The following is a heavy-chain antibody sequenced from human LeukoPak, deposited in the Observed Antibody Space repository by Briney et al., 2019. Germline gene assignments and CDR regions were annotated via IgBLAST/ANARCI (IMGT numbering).Heavy chain of an antibody. J-gene: IGHJ3*02. V-gene: IGHV4-59*12. CDR3: AKDPTTYDSSGDAFDI. CDR1: GGPIDAISVYD. Sequence: PSETLSLTCTVSGGPIDAISVYDWSWIRQPPGKGLEWIGYIFYGGSTNYNPSLRSRVTISVDPSKKHISLKLTSVSPADTAVYYCAKDPTTYDSSGDAFDIWGQGTMVTVSS. D-gene: IGHD3-22*01. CDR2: IFYGGST.